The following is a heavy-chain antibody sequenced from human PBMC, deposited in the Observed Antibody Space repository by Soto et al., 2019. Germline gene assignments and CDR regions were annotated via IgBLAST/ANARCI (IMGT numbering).Heavy chain of an antibody. CDR2: ISGSGGST. Sequence: EVQLLESGGGLVQPGGSLRLSCAASGFTFTNYAMSWVRQAPGKGLEWVSGISGSGGSTYYAGSVKGRFTISRDNSKNTVYLQMNSLSDEDTAVYYCAKDEGWSGSGGIAHWGPGILVTVSS. CDR1: GFTFTNYA. D-gene: IGHD3-10*01. V-gene: IGHV3-23*01. J-gene: IGHJ4*02. CDR3: AKDEGWSGSGGIAH.